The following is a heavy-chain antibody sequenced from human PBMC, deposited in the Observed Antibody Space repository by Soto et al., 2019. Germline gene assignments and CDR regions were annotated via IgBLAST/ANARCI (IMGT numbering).Heavy chain of an antibody. J-gene: IGHJ5*02. CDR3: ARSVFP. V-gene: IGHV4-59*06. CDR1: GGSISIYY. CDR2: FYYSGST. Sequence: PSDTLSLTCTVSGGSISIYYWSWIRQPPGKGLEWIGYFYYSGSTYYNPSLKSRVTISVNTSKNQFSLKLSSVTAADTAVYYCARSVFPWGQGTLVTVSS.